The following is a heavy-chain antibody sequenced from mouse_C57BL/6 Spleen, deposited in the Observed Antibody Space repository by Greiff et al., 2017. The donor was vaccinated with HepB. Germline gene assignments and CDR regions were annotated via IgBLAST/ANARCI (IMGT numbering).Heavy chain of an antibody. CDR2: IDPNSGGT. J-gene: IGHJ3*01. Sequence: QQSCKASGYTFTSYWMHWVKQRPGRGLEWIGRIDPNSGGTKYNEKFKSKATLTVDKSSSTAYMQLSSLTSEDSAVYYCARETAQATPFAYWGQGTLVTVSA. V-gene: IGHV1-72*01. D-gene: IGHD3-2*02. CDR1: GYTFTSYW. CDR3: ARETAQATPFAY.